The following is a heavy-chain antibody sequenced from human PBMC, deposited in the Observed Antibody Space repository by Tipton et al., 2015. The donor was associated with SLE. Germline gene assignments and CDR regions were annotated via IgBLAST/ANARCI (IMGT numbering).Heavy chain of an antibody. CDR1: GGSISSGGYY. CDR3: ARDHNWALESI. Sequence: TLSLTCAVSGGSISSGGYYWSWIRQHPGKGLEWIGSIYYSGSTYYNPSLKSRVTISVDTSKNQFSLKLSSVTAADTAVYYCARDHNWALESIWGQGTMVTVSS. J-gene: IGHJ3*02. D-gene: IGHD1-1*01. V-gene: IGHV4-39*07. CDR2: IYYSGST.